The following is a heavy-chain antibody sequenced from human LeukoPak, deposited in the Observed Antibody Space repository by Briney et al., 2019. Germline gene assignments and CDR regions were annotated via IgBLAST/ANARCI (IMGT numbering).Heavy chain of an antibody. CDR3: AKDDYYDSSGYYSYFDY. CDR2: ISGSGGST. V-gene: IGHV3-23*01. CDR1: GFTFSSYA. D-gene: IGHD3-22*01. J-gene: IGHJ4*02. Sequence: PGGSLRLSCAASGFTFSSYAMSWVRQAPGKGLEWVSAISGSGGSTYYADSVKGRFTISRDNSKNTLYLQMNSLTAEDTAVYYCAKDDYYDSSGYYSYFDYWGQGTLVTVSS.